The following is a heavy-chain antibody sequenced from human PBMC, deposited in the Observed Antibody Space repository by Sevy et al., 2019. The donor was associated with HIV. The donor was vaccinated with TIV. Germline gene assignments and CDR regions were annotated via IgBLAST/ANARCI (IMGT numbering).Heavy chain of an antibody. CDR2: ISGAGGSK. V-gene: IGHV3-23*01. J-gene: IGHJ3*02. D-gene: IGHD3-3*01. CDR3: ARDLRSNFFDAFDI. CDR1: GFPFSNYA. Sequence: GGSLRLSCAASGFPFSNYAMSWIRQAPGKGLEWVSGISGAGGSKWYADSVKGRFATSRDNSKNTLYLQMNTLRTEDTAIYYCARDLRSNFFDAFDIWGQGTMVTVSS.